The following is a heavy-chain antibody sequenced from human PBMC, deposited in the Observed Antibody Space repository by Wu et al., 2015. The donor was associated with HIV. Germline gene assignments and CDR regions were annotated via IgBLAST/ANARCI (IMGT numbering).Heavy chain of an antibody. CDR3: ASRSLPLQAYYYYYYMDV. V-gene: IGHV1-69*12. Sequence: QVQLVQSGAEVKKPGSSVKVSCKASGGTFSSYAISWVRQAPGQGLEWMGGIIPIFGTANYAQKFQGRVTITADESTSTAYMELSSLRSEDTAVYYCASRSLPLQAYYYYYYMDVWGQRDHGHRLL. J-gene: IGHJ6*03. CDR2: IIPIFGTA. CDR1: GGTFSSYA. D-gene: IGHD4-11*01.